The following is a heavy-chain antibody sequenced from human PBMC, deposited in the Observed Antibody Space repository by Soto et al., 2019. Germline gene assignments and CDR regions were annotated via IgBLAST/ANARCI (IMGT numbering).Heavy chain of an antibody. J-gene: IGHJ5*02. CDR3: ARSRSGYYYVRGWFDP. D-gene: IGHD3-22*01. CDR2: INHSGST. V-gene: IGHV4-34*01. CDR1: GWSFSGYY. Sequence: SETLSLTCAVYGWSFSGYYWSWIRQPPGKGLEWIGEINHSGSTNYNPSLKSRVTISVDTSKNQFSLKLSSVTAADTAVYYCARSRSGYYYVRGWFDPWGQGTLVTVSS.